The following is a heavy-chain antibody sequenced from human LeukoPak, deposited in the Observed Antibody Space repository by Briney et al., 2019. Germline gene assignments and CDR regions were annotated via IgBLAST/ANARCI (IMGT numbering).Heavy chain of an antibody. CDR3: ATLGDIAARPGDY. D-gene: IGHD6-6*01. Sequence: ASVKVSCKVSGYTLTELSMHWVRQAPGKGLEWMGGFDPEDGETIYAQKFQGRVTMTEDTSTDTAYMELSTLRSEDTAVYYCATLGDIAARPGDYWGQGTLVTVSS. V-gene: IGHV1-24*01. J-gene: IGHJ4*02. CDR1: GYTLTELS. CDR2: FDPEDGET.